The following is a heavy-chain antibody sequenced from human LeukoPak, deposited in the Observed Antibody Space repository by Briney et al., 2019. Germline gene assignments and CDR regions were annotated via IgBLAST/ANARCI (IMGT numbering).Heavy chain of an antibody. Sequence: ASVKVSCKASGFTFTCYYMHWVRQAPGQGLEWMGWINPNSGGTNYAQKFQGRVTLTLETSISTAYMEMNRLTYDDTAVYFCARDRGTNWWGGSGSWGQGTLVTVSS. CDR1: GFTFTCYY. CDR3: ARDRGTNWWGGSGS. CDR2: INPNSGGT. J-gene: IGHJ5*02. D-gene: IGHD2-15*01. V-gene: IGHV1-2*02.